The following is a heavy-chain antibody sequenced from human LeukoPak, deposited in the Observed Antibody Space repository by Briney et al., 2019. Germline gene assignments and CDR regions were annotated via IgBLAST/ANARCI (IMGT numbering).Heavy chain of an antibody. V-gene: IGHV1-2*02. CDR2: INPNSGGT. D-gene: IGHD3-9*01. Sequence: ASVKVSCKASGYTFTGYYMHWVRQAPGQGLEWMGWINPNSGGTNYAQKFQGRVTMTRDTSISKAYMELSRLRSDDTAVYYCAKTYYDVLTGISLGMDVWGQGTTVTVSS. CDR1: GYTFTGYY. J-gene: IGHJ6*02. CDR3: AKTYYDVLTGISLGMDV.